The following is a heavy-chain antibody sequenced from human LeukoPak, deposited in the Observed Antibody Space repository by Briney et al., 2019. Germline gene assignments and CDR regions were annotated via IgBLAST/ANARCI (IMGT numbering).Heavy chain of an antibody. D-gene: IGHD1-1*01. J-gene: IGHJ4*02. V-gene: IGHV3-11*06. CDR3: ARLRSGRDDY. CDR1: GFPFSDYY. Sequence: GGSLRLSCAASGFPFSDYYMTWMRQAPGKGLECISYITSSGGYSSYADSVKGRFTISRDNAKNSLYQQMSSLRAEDTAVYYCARLRSGRDDYWGRGTLVTVSS. CDR2: ITSSGGYS.